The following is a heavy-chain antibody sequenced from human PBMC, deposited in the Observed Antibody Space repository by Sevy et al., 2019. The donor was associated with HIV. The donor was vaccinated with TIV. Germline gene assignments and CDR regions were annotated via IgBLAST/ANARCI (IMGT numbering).Heavy chain of an antibody. D-gene: IGHD1-1*01. Sequence: LSLTCAASGFTFSTYSMNWVRQAPGKGLEWVSSISSDSYYIYYADSVKGRFTISRDNAKNSLYLQMNSLRAEDTAVYYCARATGTEALDAFDIWDQGTMVTVSS. CDR3: ARATGTEALDAFDI. CDR1: GFTFSTYS. J-gene: IGHJ3*02. V-gene: IGHV3-21*01. CDR2: ISSDSYYI.